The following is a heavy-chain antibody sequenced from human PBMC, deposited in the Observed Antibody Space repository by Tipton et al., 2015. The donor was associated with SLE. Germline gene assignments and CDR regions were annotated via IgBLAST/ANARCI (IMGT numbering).Heavy chain of an antibody. J-gene: IGHJ6*02. CDR2: IDPSDSYT. CDR1: GYSFTSYW. V-gene: IGHV5-10-1*01. Sequence: VQLVQSGAEVKKPGESLRISCKGSGYSFTSYWISWVRQMPGKGLEWMGRIDPSDSYTNYSPSFQGHVTISADKSISTAYLQWSSLKASDTAMYYCAITRITMIVVVDYYYGMDVWGQGTTVTVSS. D-gene: IGHD3-22*01. CDR3: AITRITMIVVVDYYYGMDV.